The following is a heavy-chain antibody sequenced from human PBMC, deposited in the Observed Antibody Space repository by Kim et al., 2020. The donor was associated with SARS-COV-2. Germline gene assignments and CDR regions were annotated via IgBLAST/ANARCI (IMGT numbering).Heavy chain of an antibody. Sequence: ASVKVSCKASGYTFTSYGISWVRQAPGQGLEWMGWISAYNGNTNYAQKLQGRVTMTTDTSTSTAYMELRSLRSDDTAVYYCARDSSPRYTVTTTKYYYYGMDVWGQGTTVTVSS. CDR3: ARDSSPRYTVTTTKYYYYGMDV. CDR1: GYTFTSYG. D-gene: IGHD4-17*01. J-gene: IGHJ6*02. CDR2: ISAYNGNT. V-gene: IGHV1-18*04.